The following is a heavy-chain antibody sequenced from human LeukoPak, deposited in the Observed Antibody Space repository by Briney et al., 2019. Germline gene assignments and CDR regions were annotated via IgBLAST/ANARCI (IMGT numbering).Heavy chain of an antibody. CDR1: GFTFSGSA. V-gene: IGHV3-23*01. J-gene: IGHJ4*02. CDR3: AKDRLASGDFDY. CDR2: ISGSGGST. D-gene: IGHD1-26*01. Sequence: GGSLRLSCADSGFTFSGSAMHWVRQPPGKGLEWVSAISGSGGSTYYADSVKGRFTISRDNSKNTLYLQMNSLRAEDTAVYYCAKDRLASGDFDYWGQGTLVTVSS.